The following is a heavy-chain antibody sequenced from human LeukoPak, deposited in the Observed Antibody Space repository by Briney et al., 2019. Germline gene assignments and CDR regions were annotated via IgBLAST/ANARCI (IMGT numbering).Heavy chain of an antibody. CDR3: ARVRDGSSWYAGYYYYYMDV. J-gene: IGHJ6*03. CDR1: GGSISSYY. Sequence: SETLSLTCTVSGGSISSYYWSWIRQPPGKGLEWIGYIYYSGSTNYNPSLKSRVTISVDTSKNQFSLKLSSVTAADTAVYYCARVRDGSSWYAGYYYYYMDVWGKGTTVTVSS. V-gene: IGHV4-59*01. D-gene: IGHD6-13*01. CDR2: IYYSGST.